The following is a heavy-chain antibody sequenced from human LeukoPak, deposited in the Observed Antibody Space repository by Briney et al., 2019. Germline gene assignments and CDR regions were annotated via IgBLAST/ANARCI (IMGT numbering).Heavy chain of an antibody. J-gene: IGHJ6*03. CDR2: IYYSGST. CDR3: ARGYYYYYMDV. V-gene: IGHV4-59*11. CDR1: GGSISSHY. Sequence: SETLSLTCTVSGGSISSHYWSWIRQPPGKGLEWIGYIYYSGSTNYNPSLKSRVTISVDTSKNQFSLKLSSATAADTAVYYCARGYYYYYMDVWGKGTTVTVSS.